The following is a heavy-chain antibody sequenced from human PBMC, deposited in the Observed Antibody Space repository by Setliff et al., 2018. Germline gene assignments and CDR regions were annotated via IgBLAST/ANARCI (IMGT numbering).Heavy chain of an antibody. Sequence: SVKVSCKASGGTFNTYAINWVRQAPGQGLAWMGGIVPVFGTRNYAQKFQGRVTFSADDSANTAYMELTSPTSGDTAVYYCARNIGMGQRDYFDYWGQGTVVTVSS. D-gene: IGHD5-18*01. J-gene: IGHJ4*02. V-gene: IGHV1-69*13. CDR1: GGTFNTYA. CDR2: IVPVFGTR. CDR3: ARNIGMGQRDYFDY.